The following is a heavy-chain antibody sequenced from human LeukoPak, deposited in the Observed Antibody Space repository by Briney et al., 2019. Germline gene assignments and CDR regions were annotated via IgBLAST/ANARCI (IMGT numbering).Heavy chain of an antibody. J-gene: IGHJ5*02. CDR3: ARLQQQLGKAWFDP. CDR1: GYTLTDFG. CDR2: ISDFNGLT. D-gene: IGHD6-13*01. Sequence: ASVKVSCKTSGYTLTDFGLSWVRQAPGQGLEWMGWISDFNGLTKYAQKLQDRVTMTTDTSTSTAYMELRSLRSDDTAVYYCARLQQQLGKAWFDPWGQGTLVTVSS. V-gene: IGHV1-18*01.